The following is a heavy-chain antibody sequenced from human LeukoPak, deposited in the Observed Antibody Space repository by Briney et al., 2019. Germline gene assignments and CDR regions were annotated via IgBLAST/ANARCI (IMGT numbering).Heavy chain of an antibody. CDR2: INPNSGDT. D-gene: IGHD6-6*01. Sequence: GASVKVSCKASGYTFTGYYMHWVRQAPGQGLEWMGWINPNSGDTNSAQKFQGRVTMTRDTSTSTVYMELSSLRSEDTAVYYCARGFRIAARCFDPWGQGTLVTVSS. J-gene: IGHJ5*02. CDR3: ARGFRIAARCFDP. CDR1: GYTFTGYY. V-gene: IGHV1-2*02.